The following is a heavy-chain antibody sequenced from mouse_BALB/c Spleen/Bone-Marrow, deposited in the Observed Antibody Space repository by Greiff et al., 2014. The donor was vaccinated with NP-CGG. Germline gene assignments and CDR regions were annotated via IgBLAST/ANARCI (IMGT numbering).Heavy chain of an antibody. J-gene: IGHJ3*01. CDR2: IYPSDSYT. V-gene: IGHV1-69*02. Sequence: QVQLQQSGAELVRPGASVKLSCKASGYTFTSYWINWVKQRPGQGLEWIGNIYPSDSYTNYNQKFKDKATLTVDKSSSTAYMQLSSPTSEDSAVYYCTRTGGYGHDWFAYWGQGTLVTVSA. CDR3: TRTGGYGHDWFAY. D-gene: IGHD2-2*01. CDR1: GYTFTSYW.